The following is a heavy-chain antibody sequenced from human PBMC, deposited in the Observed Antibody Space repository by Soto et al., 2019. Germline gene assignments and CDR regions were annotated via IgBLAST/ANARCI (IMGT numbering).Heavy chain of an antibody. D-gene: IGHD2-15*01. V-gene: IGHV1-69*01. Sequence: QVQLVQSGAEVKKPGSSVKVSCKVSGGTFSSFDISWLRQAPGQRLEWMGGIIPAFGPANYAPKFQGTVSITADDSATTVYRELSSLRSDDTGVYYCARSGPYCNGGSCYFQYWGQGTLVTVSS. J-gene: IGHJ1*01. CDR1: GGTFSSFD. CDR2: IIPAFGPA. CDR3: ARSGPYCNGGSCYFQY.